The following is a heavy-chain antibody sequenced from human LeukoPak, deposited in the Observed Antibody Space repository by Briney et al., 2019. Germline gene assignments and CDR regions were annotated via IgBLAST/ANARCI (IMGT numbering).Heavy chain of an antibody. CDR1: GYTFTGYY. CDR3: ARDEQTPLTGIDY. D-gene: IGHD1-14*01. V-gene: IGHV1-46*01. Sequence: ASVKVSYKASGYTFTGYYMHWVRQAPGQGLEWMGIINPSGGSTSYAQKFQGRVTMTRDTSTSTVYMELSSLRSEDTAVYYCARDEQTPLTGIDYWGQGTLVTVSS. CDR2: INPSGGST. J-gene: IGHJ4*02.